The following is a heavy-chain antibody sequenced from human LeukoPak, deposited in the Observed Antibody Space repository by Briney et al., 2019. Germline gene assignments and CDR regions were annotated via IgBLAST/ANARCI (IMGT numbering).Heavy chain of an antibody. V-gene: IGHV4-59*01. J-gene: IGHJ5*02. Sequence: SETLSLTCTVSGGSISSYYWSWIRQPPGKGLEWIGYIYYSGSTNYNPSLKSQVTISVDTSKNQFSLKLSSVTAADTAVYYCARYYYGSGSYSWFDPWGQGTLVTVSS. CDR3: ARYYYGSGSYSWFDP. D-gene: IGHD3-10*01. CDR2: IYYSGST. CDR1: GGSISSYY.